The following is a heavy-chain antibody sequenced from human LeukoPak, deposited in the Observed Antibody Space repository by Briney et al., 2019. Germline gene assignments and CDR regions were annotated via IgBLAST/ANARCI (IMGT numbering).Heavy chain of an antibody. CDR3: ARVSSWYNAFDI. D-gene: IGHD6-13*01. CDR1: GGSISSGSYY. V-gene: IGHV4-61*02. Sequence: SETLSLTCTVSGGSISSGSYYWSWIRQPAGKGLEWIGRIYTSGSTNYNPSLKSRVTISVDTSKNQFSLKLSSVTAADTAVYYCARVSSWYNAFDIWGQGTMVTVSS. J-gene: IGHJ3*02. CDR2: IYTSGST.